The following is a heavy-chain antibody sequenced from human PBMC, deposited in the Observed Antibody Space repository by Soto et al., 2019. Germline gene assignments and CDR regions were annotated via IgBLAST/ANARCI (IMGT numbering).Heavy chain of an antibody. CDR3: ARTVLGPDLLADSFVDYYYYMDV. V-gene: IGHV4-59*08. D-gene: IGHD3-9*01. J-gene: IGHJ6*03. CDR1: GGSISNFY. Sequence: QVQLQESGPGLVRPSETLSLTCTVSGGSISNFYWSWIRQPPGKGLKWFGYVYYTGSTTYNPSLRRRVTLSADSSRGQFSLRLNSVTAADTAVYYCARTVLGPDLLADSFVDYYYYMDVWGQGTTVTVSS. CDR2: VYYTGST.